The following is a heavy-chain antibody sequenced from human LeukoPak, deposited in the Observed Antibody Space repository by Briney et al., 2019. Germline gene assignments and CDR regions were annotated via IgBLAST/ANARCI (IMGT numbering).Heavy chain of an antibody. CDR2: ASIDGSVT. D-gene: IGHD3-3*01. CDR3: LRRYNGASYYDF. J-gene: IGHJ4*02. CDR1: AFSLNTSC. Sequence: TGGSLRLSCPASAFSLNTSCTHCVRQAPGKGLVWVSRASIDGSVTWYADSVKGRFVISRDITKNTLYLQMNSLRVEDTGVYCCLRRYNGASYYDFWGQGTLVTVSS. V-gene: IGHV3-74*01.